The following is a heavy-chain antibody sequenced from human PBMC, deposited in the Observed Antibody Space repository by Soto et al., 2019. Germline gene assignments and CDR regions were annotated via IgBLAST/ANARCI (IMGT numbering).Heavy chain of an antibody. CDR3: ATESGSTYGYFDH. V-gene: IGHV4-30-4*01. CDR2: ISNSGST. D-gene: IGHD5-18*01. J-gene: IGHJ4*02. Sequence: SETLSLTCTVSGGSVTSDEDYWTWIRQSPGKGLEWIGYISNSGSTGYNPSLKTRLSMSVDRSKNQFTLRLTSVTAADTAVYFCATESGSTYGYFDHWGQGTQVTAPQ. CDR1: GGSVTSDEDY.